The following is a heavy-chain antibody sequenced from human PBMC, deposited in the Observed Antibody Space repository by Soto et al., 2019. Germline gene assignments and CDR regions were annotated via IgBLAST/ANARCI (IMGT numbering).Heavy chain of an antibody. V-gene: IGHV1-24*01. CDR3: ATERSGYSYVLRWFDP. J-gene: IGHJ5*02. D-gene: IGHD5-18*01. CDR1: GYTLTELS. CDR2: FDPEDGET. Sequence: ASVKVSCKVSGYTLTELSMHWVRQAPGKGLEWMGGFDPEDGETIYAQKFQGRVTMTEDTSTDTAYMELSSLRSEDTAVYYCATERSGYSYVLRWFDPWGQGTLVTSPQ.